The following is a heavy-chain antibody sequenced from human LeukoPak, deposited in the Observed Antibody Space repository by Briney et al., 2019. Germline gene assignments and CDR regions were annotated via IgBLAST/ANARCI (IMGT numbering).Heavy chain of an antibody. CDR3: ARGAAGGYCSSTSCYNWFDP. J-gene: IGHJ5*02. CDR2: IYYSGST. Sequence: SETLSLTCTVSGGSISSYYWSWIRQPPGQGLEWIGYIYYSGSTNYNPSLKSRVTISVDTSKNQFSLKLSSVTAADTAVYYCARGAAGGYCSSTSCYNWFDPWGQGTLVTVSS. V-gene: IGHV4-59*01. D-gene: IGHD2-2*01. CDR1: GGSISSYY.